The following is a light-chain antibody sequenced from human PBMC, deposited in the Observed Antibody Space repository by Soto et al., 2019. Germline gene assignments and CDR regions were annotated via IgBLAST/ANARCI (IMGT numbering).Light chain of an antibody. Sequence: DFQMTQSPSSLSASVGDRVTITCRASQGISNYLAWYQQKPGKVPKLLIYAASTLQSGVPSRFSGSGSGTDFTLTISSLQPEDFATYYCQRYNSAPPYTFGQGTKLEIK. CDR2: AAS. CDR1: QGISNY. V-gene: IGKV1-27*01. J-gene: IGKJ2*01. CDR3: QRYNSAPPYT.